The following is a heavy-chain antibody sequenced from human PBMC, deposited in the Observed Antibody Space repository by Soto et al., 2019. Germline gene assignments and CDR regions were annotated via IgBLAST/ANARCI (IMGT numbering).Heavy chain of an antibody. J-gene: IGHJ6*02. D-gene: IGHD1-1*01. CDR3: ASGITAGTTAYYYYGMDV. CDR1: GGTFSSYA. V-gene: IGHV1-69*06. CDR2: IIPIFGTA. Sequence: QVQLVQSGAEVKKPGSSVKVSCKASGGTFSSYAISWVRQAPGQGREWMGGIIPIFGTANYAQKFQGRVTITADKSTSTAYMELSSLSSEDTAVYYCASGITAGTTAYYYYGMDVWGQGTTVTVSS.